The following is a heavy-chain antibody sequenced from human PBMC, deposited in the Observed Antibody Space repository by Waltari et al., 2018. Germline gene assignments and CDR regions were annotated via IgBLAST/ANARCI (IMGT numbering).Heavy chain of an antibody. CDR3: ARDYCDRTNSHGMDV. V-gene: IGHV3-30*04. J-gene: IGHJ6*02. CDR1: EFTFSSYA. Sequence: QVQLVESGGGVVQPGRSLRLSCAASEFTFSSYAMHWVRQAPGKGLEWVAVISYNKRNIYSVDSVKGRLIISRDNSNKMLYLQMSNLRTEDTAVYYCARDYCDRTNSHGMDVWGQGTTVIVSS. D-gene: IGHD3-22*01. CDR2: ISYNKRNI.